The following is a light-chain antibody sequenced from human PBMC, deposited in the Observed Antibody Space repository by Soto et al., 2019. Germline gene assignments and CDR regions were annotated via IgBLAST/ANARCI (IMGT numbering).Light chain of an antibody. V-gene: IGLV2-14*01. CDR3: SSYTSSSTLII. CDR1: SSDVGGYNY. Sequence: QSALTQPASVSGSPGQSITVSCTGSSSDVGGYNYVSWYQLHPGRAPKLIIYEVSNRPSGLSNRFSGSKSGNTASLTISGLQAEDEGEYYCSSYTSSSTLIIFGGGTKVTVL. J-gene: IGLJ2*01. CDR2: EVS.